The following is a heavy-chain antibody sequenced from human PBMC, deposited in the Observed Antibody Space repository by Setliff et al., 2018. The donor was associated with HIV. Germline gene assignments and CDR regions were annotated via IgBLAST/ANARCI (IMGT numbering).Heavy chain of an antibody. CDR2: IKQDGSEK. CDR1: GFTFSSYW. D-gene: IGHD3-3*01. J-gene: IGHJ6*02. CDR3: ARVQYYSFWSGYFDIYGMDV. V-gene: IGHV3-7*05. Sequence: PGGSLRLSCAASGFTFSSYWMSWVRQAPGKGLEWVANIKQDGSEKYYVDSVKGRFTISRDNAKNSLYLQMNSLRAEDTAVYYCARVQYYSFWSGYFDIYGMDVWGQGTTVTVSS.